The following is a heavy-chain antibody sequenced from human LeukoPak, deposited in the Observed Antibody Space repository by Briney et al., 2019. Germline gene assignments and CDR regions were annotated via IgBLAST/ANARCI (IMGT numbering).Heavy chain of an antibody. J-gene: IGHJ5*02. Sequence: GASVKVSCKASGYTFTSNIITWVRQAPGQGLEWMGWVNVYNGNTNYAQKLQGRVTMTADTSTSTAYMELRSLRSDDTAVYYCATSYGDYVGGWFDPWGQGTLVTVSS. CDR3: ATSYGDYVGGWFDP. V-gene: IGHV1-18*01. CDR2: VNVYNGNT. CDR1: GYTFTSNI. D-gene: IGHD4-17*01.